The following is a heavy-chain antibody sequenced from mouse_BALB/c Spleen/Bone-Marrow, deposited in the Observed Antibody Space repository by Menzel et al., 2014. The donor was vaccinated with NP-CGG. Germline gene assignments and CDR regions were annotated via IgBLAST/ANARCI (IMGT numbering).Heavy chain of an antibody. V-gene: IGHV5-6-3*01. CDR2: INSNGDST. D-gene: IGHD4-1*01. J-gene: IGHJ2*01. CDR1: GFTFSSYG. CDR3: ARGLGFFDY. Sequence: EVQRVESGGGLVQPGGSLKLSCAASGFTFSSYGMSWVRQTPDKRLGLVATINSNGDSTYYPDSVKGRFTISRDNAKNTLYLQMSSLKSEDTAMYYCARGLGFFDYWGQGTTLTVSS.